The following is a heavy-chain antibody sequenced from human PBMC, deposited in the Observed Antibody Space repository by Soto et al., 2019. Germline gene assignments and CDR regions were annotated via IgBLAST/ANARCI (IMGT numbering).Heavy chain of an antibody. D-gene: IGHD3-10*01. V-gene: IGHV1-18*01. Sequence: QVQLVQSGAEVKKPGASVKVSCKASGYTFTNYGISWVGQAPGQGLEWMGGISAYNGNTKYAQKLQGRVTMTTDTSTSTAYMELRSLRSDDTAVYYCGRGVGSGSYYNQYNWFDPWGQGTLVTVSS. CDR1: GYTFTNYG. CDR2: ISAYNGNT. CDR3: GRGVGSGSYYNQYNWFDP. J-gene: IGHJ5*02.